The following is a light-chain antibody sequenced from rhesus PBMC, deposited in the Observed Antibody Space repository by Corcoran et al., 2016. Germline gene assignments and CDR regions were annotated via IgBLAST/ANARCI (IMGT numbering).Light chain of an antibody. CDR2: RAS. CDR3: QQGYSYPWT. J-gene: IGKJ1*01. V-gene: IGKV1S9*01. Sequence: DIQMTQSPSSLSASVGDRVTITCQASQSLSNYLNWYQPKPGKILKLLIYRASSLHSGIPSRFSGSGSGTDFTLTLSSLKAEDFATYYCQQGYSYPWTFGQGTKVEIK. CDR1: QSLSNY.